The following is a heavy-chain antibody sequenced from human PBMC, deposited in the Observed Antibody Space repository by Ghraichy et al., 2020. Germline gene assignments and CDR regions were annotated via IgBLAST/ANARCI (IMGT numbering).Heavy chain of an antibody. D-gene: IGHD3/OR15-3a*01. CDR2: ISYDGSNK. Sequence: GSLRLSCAASGFTFSSYGMHWVRQAPGKGLEWVAVISYDGSNKYYADSVKGRFTISRDNSKNTLYLQMNSLRSEDTAVYYCAKGTGGVSYDAFVIWGQGTMVTVSS. CDR1: GFTFSSYG. CDR3: AKGTGGVSYDAFVI. V-gene: IGHV3-30*18. J-gene: IGHJ3*02.